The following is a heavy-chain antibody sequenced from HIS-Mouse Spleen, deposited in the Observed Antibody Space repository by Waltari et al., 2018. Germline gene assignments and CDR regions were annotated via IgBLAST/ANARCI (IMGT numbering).Heavy chain of an antibody. CDR3: AREIPYSSSWYDWYFDL. CDR2: IYYSGST. D-gene: IGHD6-13*01. Sequence: QLQLQESGPGLVKPSETLSPTCTVPGGPISSRSYYWGWIRQPPGKGLEWIGSIYYSGSTYYNPSLKSRVTISVDRSKNQFSLKLSSVTAADTAVYYCAREIPYSSSWYDWYFDLWGRGTLVTVSS. J-gene: IGHJ2*01. V-gene: IGHV4-39*07. CDR1: GGPISSRSYY.